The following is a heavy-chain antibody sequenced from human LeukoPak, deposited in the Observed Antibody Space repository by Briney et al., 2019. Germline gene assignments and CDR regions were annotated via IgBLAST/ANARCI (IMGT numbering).Heavy chain of an antibody. Sequence: ETLSLTCTVSGGSISSYYWSWVRQAPGKGLEWVSIIYSGGSAYYADSLKDRFTISRDNSENTVYYCARVMVSGAAGMDYFDYWGQGTLVTVSS. CDR3: DY. D-gene: IGHD6-13*01. CDR2: IYSGGSA. J-gene: IGHJ4*02. CDR1: GGSISSYY. V-gene: IGHV3-66*01.